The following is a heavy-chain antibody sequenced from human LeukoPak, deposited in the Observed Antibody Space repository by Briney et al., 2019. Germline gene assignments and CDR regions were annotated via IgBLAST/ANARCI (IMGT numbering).Heavy chain of an antibody. J-gene: IGHJ6*03. CDR1: GFTFSSYA. D-gene: IGHD3-22*01. CDR3: AKVLLGYYYDSSGYYNYMDV. CDR2: IRYDGSNK. V-gene: IGHV3-30*02. Sequence: GGSLRLSCAASGFTFSSYAMSWVRQAPGKGLEWVAFIRYDGSNKYYADSVKGRFTISRDNSKNTLYLQMNSLRAEDTAVYYCAKVLLGYYYDSSGYYNYMDVWGKGTTVTVSS.